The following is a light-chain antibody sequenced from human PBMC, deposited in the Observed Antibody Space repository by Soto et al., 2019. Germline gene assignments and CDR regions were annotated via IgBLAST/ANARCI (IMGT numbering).Light chain of an antibody. CDR1: QSVSSY. CDR2: DAS. Sequence: EIVLTQSPATLSLSPGERATLSCRASQSVSSYLAWYQQKPGQAPRLLIYDASNRATGITARFSGSGSGTDFTLTISSLEPEDSAVYYCQQRSNCPRLTFGGGTKVEIK. V-gene: IGKV3-11*01. CDR3: QQRSNCPRLT. J-gene: IGKJ4*01.